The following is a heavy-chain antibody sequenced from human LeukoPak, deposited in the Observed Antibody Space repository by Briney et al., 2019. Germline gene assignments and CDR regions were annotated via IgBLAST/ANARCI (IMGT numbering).Heavy chain of an antibody. CDR3: ARVPLSYYYYYMDV. J-gene: IGHJ6*03. Sequence: PGGSLRLSRAASGFTFSSYWMSWVRQAPGRGLEWVANIKQDGSEKYYVDSVKGRFTISRDNAKNSLYLQMDSLRAEDTAVYYCARVPLSYYYYYMDVWGKGTTVTVSS. CDR2: IKQDGSEK. V-gene: IGHV3-7*01. CDR1: GFTFSSYW. D-gene: IGHD2-2*01.